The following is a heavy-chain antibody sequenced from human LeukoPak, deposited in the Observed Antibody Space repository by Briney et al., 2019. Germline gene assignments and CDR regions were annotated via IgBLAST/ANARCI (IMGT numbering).Heavy chain of an antibody. CDR1: GGTLSRYA. D-gene: IGHD3-10*01. CDR2: IIPIFGTT. CDR3: ARIVGIASRGYFDY. J-gene: IGHJ4*02. Sequence: SVKVSCKASGGTLSRYAISWVRQAPGQGPEWMGGIIPIFGTTNYAQKFQGRVTITADESTGTAYMELSSLRSEDTAVYYCARIVGIASRGYFDYWGQGTLVTVSS. V-gene: IGHV1-69*01.